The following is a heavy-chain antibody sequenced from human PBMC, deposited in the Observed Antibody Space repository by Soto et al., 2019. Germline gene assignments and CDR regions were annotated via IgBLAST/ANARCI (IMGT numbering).Heavy chain of an antibody. CDR1: VFTFSSYA. V-gene: IGHV3-23*01. CDR3: AKGITDTGGYYYYSMDV. J-gene: IGHJ6*02. D-gene: IGHD3-16*01. Sequence: GGSLRLSCASSVFTFSSYAMGCVRHSPGKWLDWVSVISGSGGITYSADSVKGRFTISRDNSKNILYLQMNSLRAEDTAVYYCAKGITDTGGYYYYSMDVWGQGTAVTVSX. CDR2: ISGSGGIT.